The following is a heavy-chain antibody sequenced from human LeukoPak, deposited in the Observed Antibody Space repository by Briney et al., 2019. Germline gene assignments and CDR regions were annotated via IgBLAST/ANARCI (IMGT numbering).Heavy chain of an antibody. D-gene: IGHD4-23*01. CDR2: INHSGST. J-gene: IGHJ4*02. Sequence: SETLSLTCAVYGGSFSGYYWSWIRQPPGKGLEWIGEINHSGSTNYNPSLKSRVTISVDTSKNQFSLKLSSVTAADTAVYYRARIADYGGNSDYWGQGTLVTVSS. V-gene: IGHV4-34*01. CDR3: ARIADYGGNSDY. CDR1: GGSFSGYY.